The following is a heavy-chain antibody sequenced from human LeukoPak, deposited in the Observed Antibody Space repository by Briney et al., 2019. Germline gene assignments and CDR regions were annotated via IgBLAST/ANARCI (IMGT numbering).Heavy chain of an antibody. Sequence: KESGPTLVNPTQTLTLTCTFSGFSLNTSGVGVGWIRQPPGKALEWLAVIYWDDDKRYSPSLKSRLTITKDTSKNQVVLTMTNMGPVDTATYYCAHRPDSFGYNWFDPWGQGTLVTVFS. CDR3: AHRPDSFGYNWFDP. CDR1: GFSLNTSGVG. J-gene: IGHJ5*02. D-gene: IGHD5-18*01. CDR2: IYWDDDK. V-gene: IGHV2-5*02.